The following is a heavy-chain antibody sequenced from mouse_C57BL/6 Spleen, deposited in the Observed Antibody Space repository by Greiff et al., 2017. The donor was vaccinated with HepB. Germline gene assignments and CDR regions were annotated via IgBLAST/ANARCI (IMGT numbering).Heavy chain of an antibody. CDR3: AIPTIYYDYDDYAMDY. J-gene: IGHJ4*01. CDR2: IHPNSGST. V-gene: IGHV1-64*01. D-gene: IGHD2-4*01. CDR1: GYTFTSYW. Sequence: QVQLQQPGAELVKPGASVKLSCKASGYTFTSYWMHWVKQRPGQGLEWIGMIHPNSGSTDYNEKFKSKATLTVDKSSSTAYMQLSSLTSEDSAVYYCAIPTIYYDYDDYAMDYWGQGTSVTVSS.